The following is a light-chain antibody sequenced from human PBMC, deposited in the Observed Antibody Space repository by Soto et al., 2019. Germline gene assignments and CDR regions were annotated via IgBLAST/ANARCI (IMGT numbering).Light chain of an antibody. J-gene: IGKJ1*01. Sequence: DIQMTQSPSTLSASVGDRVTVTCRASQSIDDWLAWYQQKPGKAPKLLIYRASSLQSGVPSRFSGSGFGTDFTLTISSLQPDDFATYYCQQYDTFPWSFGQGTKVEIK. CDR3: QQYDTFPWS. V-gene: IGKV1-5*03. CDR2: RAS. CDR1: QSIDDW.